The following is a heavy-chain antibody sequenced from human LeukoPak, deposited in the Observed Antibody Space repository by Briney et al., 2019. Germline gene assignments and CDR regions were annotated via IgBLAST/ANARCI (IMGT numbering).Heavy chain of an antibody. J-gene: IGHJ4*02. Sequence: ASVKVSCKASGGTFSSYAISWVRQAPGLGLEWMGVIIPIFGTANYAQKFQGRVTITTDESTSTAYMELSSLRSEDTAVYYCASNSGSYLYYFDYWGQGTLVTVSS. CDR1: GGTFSSYA. V-gene: IGHV1-69*05. D-gene: IGHD3-10*01. CDR3: ASNSGSYLYYFDY. CDR2: IIPIFGTA.